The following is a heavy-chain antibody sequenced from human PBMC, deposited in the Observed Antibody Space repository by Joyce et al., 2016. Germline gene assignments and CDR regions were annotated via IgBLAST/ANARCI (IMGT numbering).Heavy chain of an antibody. CDR3: VRHAEY. V-gene: IGHV5-10-1*03. CDR2: IDPLDSDT. CDR1: GYSFTSYW. J-gene: IGHJ4*02. Sequence: EVKLVKSGAEGKKHGESLRISCKGSGYSFTSYWINWVRQMRVKGLEWMGMIDPLDSDTNYSPAFQDHVTISAHNSISTAYLQWGSLKASDTGIYYCVRHAEYWGQGTLVTVSS.